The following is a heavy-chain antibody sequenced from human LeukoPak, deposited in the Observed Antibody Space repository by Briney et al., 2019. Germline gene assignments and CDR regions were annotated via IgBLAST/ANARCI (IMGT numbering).Heavy chain of an antibody. CDR2: IIPIFGTA. J-gene: IGHJ4*02. D-gene: IGHD3-22*01. Sequence: GASVKVSCKASGGTFSSYAISWVRQAPGQGLEWMGGIIPIFGTANYAQKFQGRVTITADESTSTAYMELSSLRAEDTALYYCAKPYYYDSSGYYYYFDYWGQGTLVTVSS. CDR1: GGTFSSYA. V-gene: IGHV1-69*13. CDR3: AKPYYYDSSGYYYYFDY.